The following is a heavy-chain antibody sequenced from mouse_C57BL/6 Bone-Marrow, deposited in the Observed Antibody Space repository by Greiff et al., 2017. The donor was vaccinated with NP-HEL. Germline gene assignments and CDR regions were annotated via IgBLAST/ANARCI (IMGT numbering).Heavy chain of an antibody. J-gene: IGHJ2*01. CDR2: IDPSDSET. CDR3: ARNDDYPLFDY. V-gene: IGHV1-52*01. D-gene: IGHD2-3*01. CDR1: GYTFTSYW. Sequence: QVQLKQPGAELVRPGSSVKLSCKASGYTFTSYWMHWVKQRPIQGLEWIGNIDPSDSETHYNQKFKDKATLTVDKSSSTAYMQLSSLTSEDSAVYYCARNDDYPLFDYWGQGTTLTVSS.